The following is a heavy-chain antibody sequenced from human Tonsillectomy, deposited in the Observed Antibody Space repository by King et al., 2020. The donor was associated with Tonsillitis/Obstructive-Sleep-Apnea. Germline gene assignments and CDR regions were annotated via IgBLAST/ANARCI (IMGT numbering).Heavy chain of an antibody. CDR2: IYPGESDT. D-gene: IGHD4-17*01. CDR3: ARHRGSSTVTTDFDY. V-gene: IGHV5-51*01. CDR1: GYSFANYW. J-gene: IGHJ4*02. Sequence: QLVQSGAEVKKPGESLKSSCKGSGYSFANYWIAWVRQMPGKGLEWMGIIYPGESDTRYSPSFQGQVTISADKSISTAYLQWSSLKASDTAMYYCARHRGSSTVTTDFDYWGQGTLVTVSS.